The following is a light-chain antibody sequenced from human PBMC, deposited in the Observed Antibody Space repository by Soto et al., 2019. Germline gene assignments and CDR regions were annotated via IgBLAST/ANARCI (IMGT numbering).Light chain of an antibody. Sequence: EIMLTQSPGTLSLSPGERATISCRASQSVSSSFLAWYQQTPGKAPRLLIYGASIRATGVPDRFSGSGSGTDFTITISRLEPEAFALYLCQHYGTSLWTFGQGTKVEIK. CDR3: QHYGTSLWT. V-gene: IGKV3-20*01. CDR1: QSVSSSF. CDR2: GAS. J-gene: IGKJ1*01.